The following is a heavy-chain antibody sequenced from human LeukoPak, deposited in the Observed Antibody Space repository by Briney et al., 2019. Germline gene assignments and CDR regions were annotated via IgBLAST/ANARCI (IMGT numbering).Heavy chain of an antibody. V-gene: IGHV3-15*01. D-gene: IGHD2/OR15-2a*01. CDR2: IKSKTDGGTT. CDR3: TTVWGVYTTTSDAFDI. J-gene: IGHJ3*02. CDR1: GYTFSNAW. Sequence: PGGSLRLSCAASGYTFSNAWMSWVRQAPGKGLEWVGRIKSKTDGGTTDYAAPVKGRFTISRDDSKNTLYLQMNSLKTEDTAVYYCTTVWGVYTTTSDAFDIWGQGTMVTVSS.